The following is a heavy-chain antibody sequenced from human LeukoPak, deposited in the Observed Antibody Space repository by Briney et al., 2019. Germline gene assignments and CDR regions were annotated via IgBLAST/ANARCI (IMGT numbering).Heavy chain of an antibody. D-gene: IGHD5-24*01. CDR2: IIPIFGTA. V-gene: IGHV1-69*13. J-gene: IGHJ4*02. Sequence: APVKVSCKASGGTFSSYAISWVRQAPGQGLEWMGGIIPIFGTANYAQKFQGRVTITADESTSTAYMELSSLRSEDTAVYYCARAEMATKLAQERLDYWGQGTLVTVSS. CDR1: GGTFSSYA. CDR3: ARAEMATKLAQERLDY.